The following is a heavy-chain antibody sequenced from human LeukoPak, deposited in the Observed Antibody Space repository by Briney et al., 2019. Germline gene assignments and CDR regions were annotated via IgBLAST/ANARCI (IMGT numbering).Heavy chain of an antibody. Sequence: GRSLRLSCAASGFSFEDYAMHWVRQAPGKGLEWVSGISWNSGNIGYADSVKGRFTISRDNANNSLYLQMNSLRAEDTALYYCTKDKGGHGSGSYIWAGMDVWGQGTTVTVSS. V-gene: IGHV3-9*01. CDR2: ISWNSGNI. CDR1: GFSFEDYA. J-gene: IGHJ6*02. CDR3: TKDKGGHGSGSYIWAGMDV. D-gene: IGHD3-10*01.